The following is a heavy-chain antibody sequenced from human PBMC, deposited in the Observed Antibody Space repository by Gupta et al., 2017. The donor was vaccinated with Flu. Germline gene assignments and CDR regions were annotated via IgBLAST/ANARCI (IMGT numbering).Heavy chain of an antibody. CDR2: IYTSGST. V-gene: IGHV4-61*02. Sequence: SLTCTVSGGSISSGSYYWSWIRQPAGKGLEWIGRIYTSGSTNYNPSLKSRVTISVDTSKNQFSLKLSSVTAADTAVYYCARISYVTTDVDYWGQGTLVTVSS. CDR1: GGSISSGSYY. J-gene: IGHJ4*02. D-gene: IGHD4-4*01. CDR3: ARISYVTTDVDY.